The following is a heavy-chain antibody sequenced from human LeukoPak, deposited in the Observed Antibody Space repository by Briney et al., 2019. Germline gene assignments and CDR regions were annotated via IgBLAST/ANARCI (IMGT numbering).Heavy chain of an antibody. CDR2: IYYSGST. J-gene: IGHJ4*02. V-gene: IGHV4-59*12. D-gene: IGHD4-17*01. CDR3: ARTGGGSGDYRPPLCDY. Sequence: SETLSLTCTVSGGSISGYYWSWIRQPPGKGLEWIGYIYYSGSTNQNPSLKSRVTISVDTSKNQFSLKLSSVTAADTAVYYCARTGGGSGDYRPPLCDYWGQGTLVTVSS. CDR1: GGSISGYY.